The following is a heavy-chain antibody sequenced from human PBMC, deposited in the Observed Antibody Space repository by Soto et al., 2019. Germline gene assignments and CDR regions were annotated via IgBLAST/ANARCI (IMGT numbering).Heavy chain of an antibody. V-gene: IGHV3-21*01. Sequence: GSLRLSCAASGCTFSSYIMNWVRQAPGKGLEWVSSISSSSSYIYYADSVKGRFTISRDNAKNSLYLQMNSLRAEDTAVYYCAREVTMGSDGFDPWGQGTLVTVSS. D-gene: IGHD3-10*01. CDR2: ISSSSSYI. CDR3: AREVTMGSDGFDP. J-gene: IGHJ5*02. CDR1: GCTFSSYI.